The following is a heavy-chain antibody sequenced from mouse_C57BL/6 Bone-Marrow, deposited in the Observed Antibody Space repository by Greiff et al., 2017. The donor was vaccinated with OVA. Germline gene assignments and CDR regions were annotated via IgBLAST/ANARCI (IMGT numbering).Heavy chain of an antibody. CDR1: GFTFSSYA. CDR2: ISSGGDYI. J-gene: IGHJ4*01. V-gene: IGHV5-9-1*02. CDR3: TSGITTVEPYYYAMDY. D-gene: IGHD1-1*01. Sequence: EVQLQQSGEGLVKPGGSLKLSCAASGFTFSSYAMSWVRQTPEKRLEWVAYISSGGDYIYYADNVKGRFTISRDNARNTLYLQMSSLKSEDTAMYDCTSGITTVEPYYYAMDYWGQGTSVTVSS.